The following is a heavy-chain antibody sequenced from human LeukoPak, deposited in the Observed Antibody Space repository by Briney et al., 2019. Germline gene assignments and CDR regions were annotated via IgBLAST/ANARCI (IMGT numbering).Heavy chain of an antibody. V-gene: IGHV4-34*01. D-gene: IGHD3-22*01. Sequence: SETLSLTCAVYGGSFSGCYWSWIRQPPGKGLEWIGEVNHSGSTNYNPSLKSRVTISVDTSKNQFSLKLSSVTAADTAVYYCARYRYYYDSSGYYFDYWGQGTLVTVSS. J-gene: IGHJ4*02. CDR2: VNHSGST. CDR3: ARYRYYYDSSGYYFDY. CDR1: GGSFSGCY.